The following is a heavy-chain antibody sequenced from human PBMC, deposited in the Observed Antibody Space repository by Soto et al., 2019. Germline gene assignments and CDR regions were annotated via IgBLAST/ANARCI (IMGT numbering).Heavy chain of an antibody. Sequence: HPGGSLRLSCTGSGFTFGDYGMSWVRQAPGKGLEWVGFIRGKASGGTTEYAAPVKGRFAISRDDSKSIAYLQMNSLKTEDTAVYYCTRDSYDFWSAYYFFFDYWGQGALVTVS. CDR1: GFTFGDYG. V-gene: IGHV3-49*04. CDR2: IRGKASGGTT. D-gene: IGHD3-3*01. J-gene: IGHJ4*02. CDR3: TRDSYDFWSAYYFFFDY.